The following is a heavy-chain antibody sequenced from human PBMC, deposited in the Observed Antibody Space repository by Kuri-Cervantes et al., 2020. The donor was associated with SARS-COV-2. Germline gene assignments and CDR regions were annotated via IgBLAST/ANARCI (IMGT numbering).Heavy chain of an antibody. Sequence: GESLKISCAASGFTFSSYSMNWVRQAPGKGLEWVSSISSSSSYIYYADSVKGRFTISRDNAKNSLSLQMNSLRAEDTAVYYCARDRRYYDFWSGYGNTGDLYYYYYYMDVWGKGTTVTVSS. CDR3: ARDRRYYDFWSGYGNTGDLYYYYYYMDV. CDR1: GFTFSSYS. CDR2: ISSSSSYI. D-gene: IGHD3-3*01. V-gene: IGHV3-21*01. J-gene: IGHJ6*03.